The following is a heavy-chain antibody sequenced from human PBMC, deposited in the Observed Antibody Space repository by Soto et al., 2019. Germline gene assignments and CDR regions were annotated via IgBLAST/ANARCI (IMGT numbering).Heavy chain of an antibody. Sequence: EVQLLESGGGLVQPGGSLRLSCAASGFSFSRYAMMWVRQAPGKGQEWVAGMTGSGGDIRYADSVKGRFTISKDNSKNTIYLQMNSLRDEDTAIYYCAKDAVYNDGLWLVANWGQGTLVTVSS. CDR1: GFSFSRYA. CDR3: AKDAVYNDGLWLVAN. D-gene: IGHD5-12*01. V-gene: IGHV3-23*01. CDR2: MTGSGGDI. J-gene: IGHJ4*02.